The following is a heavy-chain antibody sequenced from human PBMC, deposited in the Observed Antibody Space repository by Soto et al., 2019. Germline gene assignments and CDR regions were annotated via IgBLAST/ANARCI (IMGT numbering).Heavy chain of an antibody. Sequence: WSVRLSCAVAGIAFSNYYIHWIRQAPGKGLEWVAVISSDGSDKYYADSVKGRFTISRDNSKNTLYLQMNSLRAEDTAVYYCAKVPNSSGWYEPFDYWGQGTLVTVSS. J-gene: IGHJ4*02. CDR3: AKVPNSSGWYEPFDY. CDR2: ISSDGSDK. CDR1: GIAFSNYY. D-gene: IGHD6-19*01. V-gene: IGHV3-30*18.